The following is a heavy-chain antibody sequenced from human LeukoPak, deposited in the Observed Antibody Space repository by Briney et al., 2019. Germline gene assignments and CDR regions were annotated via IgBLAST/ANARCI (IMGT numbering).Heavy chain of an antibody. CDR1: GYTFTSYA. J-gene: IGHJ6*02. CDR2: LNAGNGNT. Sequence: ASVKVSCKASGYTFTSYAMHWVRQAPGQRLEWMGWLNAGNGNTKYSQKFQGRVTITRDTSASTAYMELSSLRSEDTAVYYCARISIVPAAIYYYGMDVWGQGTTVTVSS. V-gene: IGHV1-3*01. CDR3: ARISIVPAAIYYYGMDV. D-gene: IGHD2-2*01.